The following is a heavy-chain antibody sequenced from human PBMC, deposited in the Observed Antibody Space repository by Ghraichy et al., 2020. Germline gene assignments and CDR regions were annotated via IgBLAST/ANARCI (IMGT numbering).Heavy chain of an antibody. D-gene: IGHD3-10*01. CDR3: ARYSMVRGVIIRELSGWFDP. Sequence: SETLSLTCTVSGGSISSYYWSWIRQPPGKGLEWIGYSYYSGSTNYNPSLKSRVTISVDTSKNQFSLKLSSVTAADTAVYDCARYSMVRGVIIRELSGWFDPWGQGTLVTVSS. CDR2: SYYSGST. V-gene: IGHV4-59*08. CDR1: GGSISSYY. J-gene: IGHJ5*02.